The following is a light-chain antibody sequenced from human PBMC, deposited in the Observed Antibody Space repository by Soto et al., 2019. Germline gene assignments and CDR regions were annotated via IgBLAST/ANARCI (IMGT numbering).Light chain of an antibody. Sequence: QSVLTQPPSVSGSPGQSVTISCTGTSSDVGYYNRVSWYQQPPGTAPKVMIYEVTKRPSGVPDRSSGSKSDNTASLTISGLQAEDEADYYCSSHTSSGAYVFGTGTKLTVL. V-gene: IGLV2-18*02. CDR3: SSHTSSGAYV. CDR2: EVT. J-gene: IGLJ1*01. CDR1: SSDVGYYNR.